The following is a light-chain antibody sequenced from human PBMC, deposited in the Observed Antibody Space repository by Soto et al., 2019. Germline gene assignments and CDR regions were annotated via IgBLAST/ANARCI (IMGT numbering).Light chain of an antibody. J-gene: IGLJ1*01. CDR2: SSD. V-gene: IGLV1-44*01. CDR3: AAWDESPNGYV. Sequence: QSVLTQPPSASGTPGQTVTISCSGSSSSIGTNTVNWYQQFPGTAPKLLIYSSDQRPSGVPDRFSASKSGTSASLAISGLQSEDEADYYCAAWDESPNGYVFGTGTKATVL. CDR1: SSSIGTNT.